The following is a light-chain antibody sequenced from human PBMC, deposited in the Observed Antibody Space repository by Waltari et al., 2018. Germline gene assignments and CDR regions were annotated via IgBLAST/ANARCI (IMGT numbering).Light chain of an antibody. V-gene: IGLV3-19*01. Sequence: SSELTHGPAVSVALGQTVKITCQGDSLRTSYASWYQVKPGQAPVLVLCGKDKRPSGIPDRISGHTSGTTSSLTITGAQAEDEADYYCHSRKGSDNQVVFGGGTKVTVL. J-gene: IGLJ3*02. CDR1: SLRTSY. CDR3: HSRKGSDNQVV. CDR2: GKD.